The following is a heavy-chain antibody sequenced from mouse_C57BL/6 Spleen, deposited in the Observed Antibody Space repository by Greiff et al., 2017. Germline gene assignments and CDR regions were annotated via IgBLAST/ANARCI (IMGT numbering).Heavy chain of an antibody. Sequence: QVQLQQPGAELVKPGASVKMSCKASGYTFTSYWITWVKQRPGQGLEWIGDIYPGSGSTNYNEKFKSKATLTVDTSSSTAYIQLSILTSEDSAIYYCARDYYGAWFAYWVQGTLFTVSA. CDR1: GYTFTSYW. CDR2: IYPGSGST. J-gene: IGHJ3*01. CDR3: ARDYYGAWFAY. D-gene: IGHD1-1*01. V-gene: IGHV1-55*01.